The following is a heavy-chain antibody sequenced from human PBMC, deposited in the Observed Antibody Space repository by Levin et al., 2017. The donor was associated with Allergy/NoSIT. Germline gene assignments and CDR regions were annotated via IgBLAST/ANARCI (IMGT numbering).Heavy chain of an antibody. CDR1: GFTFSSYG. CDR2: ISYDGSNK. J-gene: IGHJ6*02. D-gene: IGHD6-19*01. Sequence: PGESLKISCAASGFTFSSYGMHWVRQAPGKGLEWVAVISYDGSNKYYADSVKGRFTISRDNSKNTLYLQMNSLRAEDTAVYYCAKDWRWLVRNYYYGMDVWGQGTTVTVSS. V-gene: IGHV3-30*18. CDR3: AKDWRWLVRNYYYGMDV.